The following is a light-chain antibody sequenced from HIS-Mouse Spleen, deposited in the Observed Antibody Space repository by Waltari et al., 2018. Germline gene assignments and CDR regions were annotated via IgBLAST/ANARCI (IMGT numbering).Light chain of an antibody. J-gene: IGLJ2*01. CDR1: SSDVGSY. CDR2: KDS. Sequence: LTQPASVSGSPGQSITISCTGTSSDVGSYNLVSWYQQKPGQAPVLVIYKDSERPSGIPERFSGSSSGTTVTLTISGVQAEDEADYYCQSADSSGTYVVFGGGTKLTVL. CDR3: QSADSSGTYVV. V-gene: IGLV3-25*03.